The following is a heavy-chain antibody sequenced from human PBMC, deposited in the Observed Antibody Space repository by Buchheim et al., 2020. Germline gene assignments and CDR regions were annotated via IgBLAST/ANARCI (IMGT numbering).Heavy chain of an antibody. J-gene: IGHJ5*02. D-gene: IGHD2-2*01. CDR3: ARPSDAYPTWFDP. CDR1: GGSISSSSYY. Sequence: QLQLQESGPGPVKPSETLSLTCTVSGGSISSSSYYWGWIRQPPGKGLEWIGSIYYSGSTYYNPSLKSRVTISVDTSKNQFSLKLSSVTAADTAVYYCARPSDAYPTWFDPWGQGTL. V-gene: IGHV4-39*01. CDR2: IYYSGST.